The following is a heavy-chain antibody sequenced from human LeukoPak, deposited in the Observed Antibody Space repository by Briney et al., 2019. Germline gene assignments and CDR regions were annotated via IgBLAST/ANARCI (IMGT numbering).Heavy chain of an antibody. D-gene: IGHD6-13*01. J-gene: IGHJ3*02. CDR3: AIGQQLVRGAFDI. CDR2: MNPNSGNT. V-gene: IGHV1-8*01. CDR1: GYTFTSYD. Sequence: ASVKVSCKASGYTFTSYDINWVRQANGQGLEWMGLMNPNSGNTGYAQKFQGRVTMTRNTSISTAYMELSSLRSEDTAVYYCAIGQQLVRGAFDIWGQGTMVTVSS.